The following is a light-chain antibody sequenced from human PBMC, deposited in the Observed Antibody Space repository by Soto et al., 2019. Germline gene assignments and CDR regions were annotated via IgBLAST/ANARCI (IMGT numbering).Light chain of an antibody. V-gene: IGKV4-1*01. CDR2: WAS. CDR1: QSVLYSSNNKNY. Sequence: SLGERATINCKSSQSVLYSSNNKNYLAWYQQKPGQPPKLLIYWASTRESGVPDRFSGSGSGTDFTLTISSLQAEDVAVYYCQQYYNTPSYTFGQGTKLEIK. J-gene: IGKJ2*01. CDR3: QQYYNTPSYT.